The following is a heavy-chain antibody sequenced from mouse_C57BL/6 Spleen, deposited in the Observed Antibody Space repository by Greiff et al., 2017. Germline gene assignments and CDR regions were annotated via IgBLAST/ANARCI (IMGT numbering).Heavy chain of an antibody. CDR3: TTSGGYYFDY. CDR2: IDPENGDT. V-gene: IGHV14-4*01. J-gene: IGHJ2*01. D-gene: IGHD3-1*01. CDR1: GFNIKDDY. Sequence: EVQLQQSGAELVRPGASVKLSCTASGFNIKDDYMHWVKQRPEQGLEWIGWIDPENGDTEYASKFQGKATITADTSSNTAYLQLSSLTSEDTAVYYCTTSGGYYFDYWGQGTTLTV.